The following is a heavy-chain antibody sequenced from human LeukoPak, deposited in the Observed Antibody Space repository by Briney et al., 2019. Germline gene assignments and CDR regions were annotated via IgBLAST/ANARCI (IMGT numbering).Heavy chain of an antibody. CDR2: INPNSGGT. V-gene: IGHV1-2*02. Sequence: ASVKVSCKASGYTFTGYYMHWVRQAPGQGLEWMGWINPNSGGTNYAQKFQGRVTMTRDTSISTAYMELSRLRSDDTAVYYCARDRGYSSYYFDYWSQGTLVTVSS. J-gene: IGHJ4*02. CDR3: ARDRGYSSYYFDY. D-gene: IGHD6-13*01. CDR1: GYTFTGYY.